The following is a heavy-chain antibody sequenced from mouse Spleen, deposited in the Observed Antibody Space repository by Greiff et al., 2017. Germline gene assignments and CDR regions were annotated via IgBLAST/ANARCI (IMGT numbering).Heavy chain of an antibody. V-gene: IGHV5-9*04. CDR1: GFTFSSYA. CDR2: ISSGGGNT. J-gene: IGHJ4*01. Sequence: EVNVVESGGGLVKLGGSLKLSCAASGFTFSSYAMSWVRQTPEKRLEWVATISSGGGNTYYPDSVKGRFTISRDNAKNTLYLQMSSLKSEDTAMYYCARQGRGDYYAMDYWGQGTSVTVSS. D-gene: IGHD1-1*01. CDR3: ARQGRGDYYAMDY.